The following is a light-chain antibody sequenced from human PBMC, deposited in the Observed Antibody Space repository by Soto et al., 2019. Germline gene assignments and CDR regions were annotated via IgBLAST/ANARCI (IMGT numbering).Light chain of an antibody. CDR1: QSISRW. CDR3: QQYNSYPIT. J-gene: IGKJ5*01. V-gene: IGKV1-5*01. Sequence: DIQMTQSPSTLSGSVGDRVTITCRASQSISRWLAWSQQKPGKAPNLLIYGASSLESGAPSRFSGSGSGTEFTLTISSLQPDDFATYYCQQYNSYPITFGQGTRLEIK. CDR2: GAS.